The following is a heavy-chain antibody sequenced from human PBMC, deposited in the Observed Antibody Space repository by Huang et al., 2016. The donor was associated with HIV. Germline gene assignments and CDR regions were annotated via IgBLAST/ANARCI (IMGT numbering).Heavy chain of an antibody. CDR1: GGSIRSDNYY. J-gene: IGHJ4*02. V-gene: IGHV4-39*01. D-gene: IGHD3-10*01. Sequence: QLQLQESGPGLVKPSETLSLTCTVSGGSIRSDNYYWGWIRQPPGKGLEWIGGSYYSGITYYNPSRKSRVTISVETSKNQVSLKMRSVNAADTAVYYCARLPGSITMIRGVITDPYWGQGTLVTVSS. CDR2: SYYSGIT. CDR3: ARLPGSITMIRGVITDPY.